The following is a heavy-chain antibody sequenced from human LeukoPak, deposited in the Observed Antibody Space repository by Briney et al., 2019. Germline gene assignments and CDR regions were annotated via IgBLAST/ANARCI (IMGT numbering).Heavy chain of an antibody. V-gene: IGHV3-30*04. J-gene: IGHJ4*02. CDR2: ISKDGTYK. D-gene: IGHD6-13*01. CDR1: GYTFSNFA. Sequence: GESLRLSCEVSGYTFSNFAVNWVRQAPGKGLEWVAVISKDGTYKYFSDSVKGRFTISRDNAKNSLYLQMNSLRAEDTALYYCAKGRSWYYFDYWGQGTLVTVSS. CDR3: AKGRSWYYFDY.